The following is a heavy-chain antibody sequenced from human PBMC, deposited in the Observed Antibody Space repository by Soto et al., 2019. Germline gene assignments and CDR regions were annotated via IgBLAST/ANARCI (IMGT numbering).Heavy chain of an antibody. CDR2: IYHSGST. V-gene: IGHV4-4*02. J-gene: IGHJ4*02. CDR3: ASRYYGSGSWYYFDY. D-gene: IGHD3-10*01. CDR1: GGSISSSNW. Sequence: SETLSLTCAVSGGSISSSNWWSWVRQPPGKGLEWIGEIYHSGSTNYNPSLKSRVTISVDKSKNQFSLKLSSVTAADTAVYYCASRYYGSGSWYYFDYWGQGTLVTVPQ.